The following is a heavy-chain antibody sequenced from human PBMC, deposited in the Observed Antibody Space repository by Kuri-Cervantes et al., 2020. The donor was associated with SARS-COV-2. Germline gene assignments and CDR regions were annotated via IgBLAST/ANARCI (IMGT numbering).Heavy chain of an antibody. CDR1: GYTLTELS. Sequence: ASVKVSCKVSGYTLTELSMHWVRQAPGKGLEWMGGFDPEDGETIYAQKFQGRVTMTEDTSTDTAYMELSSLRSEDTAVYYCARGSQYYYDSSGYYYVYWGQGTLVTVSS. J-gene: IGHJ4*02. V-gene: IGHV1-24*01. CDR2: FDPEDGET. CDR3: ARGSQYYYDSSGYYYVY. D-gene: IGHD3-22*01.